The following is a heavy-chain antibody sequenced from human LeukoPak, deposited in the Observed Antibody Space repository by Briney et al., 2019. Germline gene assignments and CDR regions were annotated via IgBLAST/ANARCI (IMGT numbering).Heavy chain of an antibody. CDR3: AKANGYSSRGGYFDY. V-gene: IGHV3-23*01. J-gene: IGHJ4*02. CDR2: ISGSGGST. D-gene: IGHD6-13*01. CDR1: GFTFSSYA. Sequence: PGGSLRLSCAASGFTFSSYAMSWVRQAPGKGLEWVSAISGSGGSTYYADSVKGRFTISRDNSKNTLYLQMNSLRAEDTAVYYCAKANGYSSRGGYFDYWGQGTLVTVSS.